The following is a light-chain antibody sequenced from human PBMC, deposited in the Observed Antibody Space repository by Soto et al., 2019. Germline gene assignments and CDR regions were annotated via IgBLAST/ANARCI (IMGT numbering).Light chain of an antibody. Sequence: EIVLTQSTATLSLSPGERATLSCRASQSVSSYLAWYQQKPGQAPRLLIYDASNRATGIPARFSGSGSGTDFTLPIRSRGPEDWAVYYCQQRSNWPELTFGGGTKVEIK. CDR1: QSVSSY. J-gene: IGKJ4*01. V-gene: IGKV3-11*01. CDR2: DAS. CDR3: QQRSNWPELT.